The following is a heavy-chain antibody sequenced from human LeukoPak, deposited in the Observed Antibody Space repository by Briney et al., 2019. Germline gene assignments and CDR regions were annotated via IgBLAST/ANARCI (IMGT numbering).Heavy chain of an antibody. V-gene: IGHV3-7*01. CDR3: ARAVGVADY. CDR1: GFIFTDHW. Sequence: GGSLRLSCAASGFIFTDHWMSWVRQAPGKGLDWVANIKEDESAKFYADSVRGRFTISRDNAKNSVYLEMNNLRVEDTAVYYCARAVGVADYWGRGTLVTVSS. J-gene: IGHJ4*02. CDR2: IKEDESAK.